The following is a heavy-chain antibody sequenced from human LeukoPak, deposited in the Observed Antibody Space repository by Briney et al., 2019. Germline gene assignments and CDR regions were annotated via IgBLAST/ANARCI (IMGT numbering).Heavy chain of an antibody. CDR1: GYSFTSYW. D-gene: IGHD5-18*01. Sequence: ESLKISCKCSGYSFTSYWLGWVRQMTGKGLEWMEIIYPGDSDTRYSPSFQGQVTISADKSISTAYLQWSSLKASDTAMYYCARQIGYGSYGLDYWGQGTLVTVSS. J-gene: IGHJ4*02. CDR3: ARQIGYGSYGLDY. V-gene: IGHV5-51*01. CDR2: IYPGDSDT.